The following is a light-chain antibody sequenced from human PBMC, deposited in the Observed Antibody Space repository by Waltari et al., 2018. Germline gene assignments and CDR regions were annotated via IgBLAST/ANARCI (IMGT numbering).Light chain of an antibody. CDR2: GAS. CDR1: QSVSRA. V-gene: IGKV3-20*01. J-gene: IGKJ1*01. Sequence: ESVLTQSPGTLSLSPGDSVTLSCRASQSVSRALAWYQQKPGQAPRLLIYGASSRATGIPDRFSGSGSGTDFSLTISRLEPEDFAVYYCQHYVRLPVTFGQGTKVEIK. CDR3: QHYVRLPVT.